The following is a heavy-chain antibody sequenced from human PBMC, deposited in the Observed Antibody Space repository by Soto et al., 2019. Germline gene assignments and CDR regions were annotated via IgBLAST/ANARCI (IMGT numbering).Heavy chain of an antibody. V-gene: IGHV4-39*01. D-gene: IGHD2-21*02. CDR3: ARQRTTVVTQAYFDH. CDR1: GESISSSSYY. Sequence: SETLSLTCIVSGESISSSSYYWGWIRQPPGKGLEWIGSIYYSGRTYYNPSLKSRVTISIDASKNQFSLKLSSVAATDTAVYYCARQRTTVVTQAYFDHWGQGALVTVSS. CDR2: IYYSGRT. J-gene: IGHJ4*02.